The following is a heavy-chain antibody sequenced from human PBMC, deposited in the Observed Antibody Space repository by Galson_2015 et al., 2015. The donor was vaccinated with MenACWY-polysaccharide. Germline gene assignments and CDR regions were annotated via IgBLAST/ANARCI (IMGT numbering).Heavy chain of an antibody. CDR1: GGSFSGYY. V-gene: IGHV4-34*01. D-gene: IGHD2-2*01. J-gene: IGHJ5*02. Sequence: ETLSLTCTVYGGSFSGYYWSWIRQPPGKGLEWIGEINHSGSTNYNPSLKSRATLSVDTSKNQFSLKLSSVTAADTAVYYCARGSTRTHKTWGQGALVTVSS. CDR2: INHSGST. CDR3: ARGSTRTHKT.